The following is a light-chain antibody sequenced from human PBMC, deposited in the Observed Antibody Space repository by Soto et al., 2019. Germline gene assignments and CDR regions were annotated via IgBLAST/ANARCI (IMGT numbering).Light chain of an antibody. J-gene: IGKJ3*01. CDR3: MQSIQLPPFS. CDR1: QSLLHSGGETY. CDR2: EVS. V-gene: IGKV2D-29*01. Sequence: DIVLPQTTLSLSVTPGQPASISCKSSQSLLHSGGETYLFWYLQKPGQPPQPLIYEVSKRFSGVPDRFSGSGSGTDFTLKNSRMEAEEGGVYYGMQSIQLPPFSFGPGTKVDS.